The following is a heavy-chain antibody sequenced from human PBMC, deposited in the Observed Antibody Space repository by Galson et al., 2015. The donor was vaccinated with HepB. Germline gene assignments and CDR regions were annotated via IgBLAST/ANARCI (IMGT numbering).Heavy chain of an antibody. CDR3: ARLWVTAEPTFFDF. CDR1: GYSFTNYG. D-gene: IGHD2-21*02. Sequence: QSGAEVKKPGESRKISCQAFGYSFTNYGIGWVRQMPGKSLEWMGILYPADSDTRYSPSFQGQVTISADKSISAAYLQWSSLKASDAAIYYCARLWVTAEPTFFDFWGQGTLVTVSP. J-gene: IGHJ4*02. CDR2: LYPADSDT. V-gene: IGHV5-51*01.